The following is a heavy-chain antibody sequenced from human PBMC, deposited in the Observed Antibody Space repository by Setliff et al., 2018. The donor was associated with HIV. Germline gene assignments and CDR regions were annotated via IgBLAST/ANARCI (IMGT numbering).Heavy chain of an antibody. CDR2: INHSGST. Sequence: SETLSLTCAVYGGSFSEYYWSWIRQSPGKGLEWIGEINHSGSTHYNPPLKSRATISVDTSKNQFSLRLNSVTAADTAVYYCARGATLLPGYSDRWDYYYMAVWGKGTTVTVSS. CDR3: ARGATLLPGYSDRWDYYYMAV. J-gene: IGHJ6*03. D-gene: IGHD5-12*01. V-gene: IGHV4-34*01. CDR1: GGSFSEYY.